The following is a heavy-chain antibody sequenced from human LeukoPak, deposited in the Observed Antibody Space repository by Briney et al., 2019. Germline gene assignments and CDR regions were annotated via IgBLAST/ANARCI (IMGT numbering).Heavy chain of an antibody. CDR1: GFTFSNSW. CDR3: ARGDYYDRAFDV. V-gene: IGHV3-7*03. CDR2: IKQDGSEK. D-gene: IGHD3-22*01. J-gene: IGHJ3*01. Sequence: GGSLRLSCAVSGFTFSNSWTNWVRQAPGKGLEWVADIKQDGSEKYYVDSVKGRFTISRDNAKNSLYLQMNSLRAEDTAVYYCARGDYYDRAFDVWGQGTTVTVS.